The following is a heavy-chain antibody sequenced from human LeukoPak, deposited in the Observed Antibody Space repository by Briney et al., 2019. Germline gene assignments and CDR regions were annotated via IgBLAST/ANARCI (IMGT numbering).Heavy chain of an antibody. D-gene: IGHD3-22*01. Sequence: PGGSLRLSCAASGITVSSNYMSWVRQAPGKGLEWVSAIYSYGDTYYADSVKGRFTISRDNSKNTLFLQMNSLRAEDTAVYYCARGQDSSGYYYFFDYWGQGTLVTV. CDR1: GITVSSNY. J-gene: IGHJ4*02. CDR2: IYSYGDT. CDR3: ARGQDSSGYYYFFDY. V-gene: IGHV3-66*01.